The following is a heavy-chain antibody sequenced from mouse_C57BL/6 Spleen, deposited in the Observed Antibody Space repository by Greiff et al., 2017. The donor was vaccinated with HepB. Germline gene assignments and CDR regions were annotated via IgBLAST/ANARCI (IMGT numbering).Heavy chain of an antibody. V-gene: IGHV1-55*01. CDR2: IYPGSGST. CDR3: AKGIYYDYDDGDY. CDR1: GYTFTSYW. Sequence: QVQLQQPGAELVKPGASVKMSCKASGYTFTSYWITWVKQRPGQGLEWIGDIYPGSGSTNYNEKFKSKATLTVDTSSSTAYMQLSRLTSEDSAVYYCAKGIYYDYDDGDYWGQGTTLTVSS. D-gene: IGHD2-4*01. J-gene: IGHJ2*01.